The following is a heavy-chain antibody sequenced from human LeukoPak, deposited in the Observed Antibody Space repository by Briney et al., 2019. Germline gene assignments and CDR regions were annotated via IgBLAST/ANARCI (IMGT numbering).Heavy chain of an antibody. CDR3: ARSSRAGYMSDY. J-gene: IGHJ4*02. D-gene: IGHD5-24*01. CDR2: MYPGDSDT. Sequence: GESLKISCKGSGYSFTNHWIGWVRQMPGQGLEWMGIMYPGDSDTRYSPSFQGQVTISADKCISTAYLQWSSLEASDTAMYYCARSSRAGYMSDYWGQGTLVTVSS. V-gene: IGHV5-51*01. CDR1: GYSFTNHW.